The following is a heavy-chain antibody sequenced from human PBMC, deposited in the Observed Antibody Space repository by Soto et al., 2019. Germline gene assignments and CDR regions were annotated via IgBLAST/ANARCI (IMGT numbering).Heavy chain of an antibody. CDR1: GYTFTSYY. J-gene: IGHJ6*03. V-gene: IGHV1-46*03. CDR2: INPSGGST. D-gene: IGHD5-12*01. Sequence: ASVKVSCKASGYTFTSYYMHWVRQAPGQGLEWMGIINPSGGSTSYAQKFQGRVTMTRDTSTSTVYMELSSLRSEDTAVYYCAREYSGYDSLNYCYYCMDVWGKGTTVTVSS. CDR3: AREYSGYDSLNYCYYCMDV.